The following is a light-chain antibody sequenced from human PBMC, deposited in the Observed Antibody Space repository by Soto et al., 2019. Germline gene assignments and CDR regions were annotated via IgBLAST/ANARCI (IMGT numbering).Light chain of an antibody. CDR2: DDN. Sequence: NFMLTQPHSVSESPGKTVTISCTRSSGSIASNYVQWYRQRPGSAPTTVIYDDNRRPSGVPNRFSGSIDSSSNSASLTISGLKTEDEADYSCQSYDTTNHWVFGGGTQLTVL. CDR3: QSYDTTNHWV. CDR1: SGSIASNY. V-gene: IGLV6-57*04. J-gene: IGLJ3*02.